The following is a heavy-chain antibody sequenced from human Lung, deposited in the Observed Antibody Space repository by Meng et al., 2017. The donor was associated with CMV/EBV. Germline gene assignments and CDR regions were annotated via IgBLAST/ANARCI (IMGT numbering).Heavy chain of an antibody. CDR3: ARDQLLLGGFYYNGMDV. CDR2: IIPIFGLA. V-gene: IGHV1-69*04. Sequence: SVXVSXXASGGTFSSYSFSWVRQAPGQGLEWMGRIIPIFGLANYTQKFQGRVTISADKSTSIVSMELSSLRSEDTAVYYCARDQLLLGGFYYNGMDVWGREXTVTVSS. CDR1: GGTFSSYS. J-gene: IGHJ6*02. D-gene: IGHD3/OR15-3a*01.